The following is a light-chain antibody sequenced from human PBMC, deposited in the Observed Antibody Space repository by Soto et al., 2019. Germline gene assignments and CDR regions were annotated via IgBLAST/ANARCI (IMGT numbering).Light chain of an antibody. V-gene: IGLV2-11*01. J-gene: IGLJ2*01. CDR1: SSDVGGYNY. Sequence: QSALTQPRSVSGSPGQSVTISCTGTSSDVGGYNYVSWYQQVPGKAPKLVIFEVIKRPSGVPERFSGSKSGNTASLTISGLQADDEVDYYCCSLAGRLVVFGGGTKFTVL. CDR3: CSLAGRLVV. CDR2: EVI.